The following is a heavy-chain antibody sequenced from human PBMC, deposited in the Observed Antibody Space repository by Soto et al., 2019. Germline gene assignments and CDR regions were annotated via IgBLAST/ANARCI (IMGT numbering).Heavy chain of an antibody. D-gene: IGHD6-19*01. CDR1: GFTFSSYS. Sequence: GGSLRLSCAASGFTFSSYSMNWVRQAPGKGLEWVSSISSSSSYIYYADSVKGRFTISRDNAKNSLYLQMNSLRAEDTAVFYCARRGSGGIAVAGTSFDYWGQGTLVTVSS. CDR2: ISSSSSYI. J-gene: IGHJ4*02. V-gene: IGHV3-21*01. CDR3: ARRGSGGIAVAGTSFDY.